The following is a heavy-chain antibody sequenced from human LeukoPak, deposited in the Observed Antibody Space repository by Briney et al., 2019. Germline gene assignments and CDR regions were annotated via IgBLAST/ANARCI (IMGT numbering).Heavy chain of an antibody. V-gene: IGHV3-21*01. D-gene: IGHD6-19*01. Sequence: GGSLRLSCAASGFTFSSNAMNWVRQAPGKGLEWVSSISMSSTYIYYADSVKGRFTISRDNAKNSLYLQMDSLRDGDTAVYYCTRAPYSSGWYTVDFWGQGTLVTVSS. J-gene: IGHJ4*02. CDR1: GFTFSSNA. CDR2: ISMSSTYI. CDR3: TRAPYSSGWYTVDF.